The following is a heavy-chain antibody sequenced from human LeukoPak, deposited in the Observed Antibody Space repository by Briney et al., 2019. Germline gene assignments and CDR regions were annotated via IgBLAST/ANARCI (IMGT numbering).Heavy chain of an antibody. CDR2: IKQDESEK. D-gene: IGHD3-3*01. V-gene: IGHV3-7*01. CDR1: GFTFSSYW. CDR3: ARDPTIFGVVIVPDY. Sequence: GGSLRLSCAASGFTFSSYWMSWVRQAPGKGLEWVANIKQDESEKYYVDSVKGGFTISRDNAKNSLYLQMNSLRAEDTAVYYCARDPTIFGVVIVPDYWGQGTLVTVSS. J-gene: IGHJ4*02.